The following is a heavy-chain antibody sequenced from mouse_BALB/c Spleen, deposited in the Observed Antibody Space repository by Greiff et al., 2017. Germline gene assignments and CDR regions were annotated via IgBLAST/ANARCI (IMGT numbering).Heavy chain of an antibody. CDR3: ARGVTTGYFDY. CDR1: GFTFSSYG. D-gene: IGHD1-1*01. V-gene: IGHV5-6-3*01. Sequence: EVKLVESGGGLVQPGGSLKLSCAASGFTFSSYGMSWVRQTPDKRLELVATINSNGGSTYYPDSVKGRFTISRDNAKNTLYLQMSSLKSEDTAMYYCARGVTTGYFDYWGQGTTLTVSS. CDR2: INSNGGST. J-gene: IGHJ2*01.